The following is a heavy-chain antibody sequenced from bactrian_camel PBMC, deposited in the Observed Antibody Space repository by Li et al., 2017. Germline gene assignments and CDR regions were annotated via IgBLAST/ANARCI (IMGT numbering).Heavy chain of an antibody. D-gene: IGHD4*01. Sequence: VQAGGSLRLSCVVYEYTTNSCMGWFRQVSGKEREGVAIIDGDGNTVYEDSVKGRFTISRDNAKSTVYLQMNNLKSEDTALYYCAPPSDYGLGGWGQGTQVTVS. J-gene: IGHJ4*01. CDR3: APPSDYGLGG. V-gene: IGHV3S57*01. CDR1: EYTTNSC. CDR2: IDGDGNT.